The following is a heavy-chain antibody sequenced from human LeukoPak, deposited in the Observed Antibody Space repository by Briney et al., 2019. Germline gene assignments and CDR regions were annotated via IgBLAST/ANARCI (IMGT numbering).Heavy chain of an antibody. CDR3: AKDNSFLVYCSSTSCPRPGSFDY. Sequence: PGRSLRLSCAASGFTFDDYAMHWVRQAPGKDLEWVSGISWNSGSIGYADSVKGRFTISRDNAKNSLYLQMNSLRAEDTALYYCAKDNSFLVYCSSTSCPRPGSFDYWGQGTLVTVSS. CDR1: GFTFDDYA. J-gene: IGHJ4*02. V-gene: IGHV3-9*01. D-gene: IGHD2-2*01. CDR2: ISWNSGSI.